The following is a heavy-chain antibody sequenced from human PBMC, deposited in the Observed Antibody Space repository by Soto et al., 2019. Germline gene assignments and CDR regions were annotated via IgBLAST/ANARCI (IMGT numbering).Heavy chain of an antibody. CDR1: GGSISSGDSY. D-gene: IGHD2-2*01. V-gene: IGHV4-30-4*01. J-gene: IGHJ4*02. Sequence: SETLSLTCTVSGGSISSGDSYWSWIRQPPGKGLEWIGYIYDSGSTYYNPSLKSRVFISVYTSKNQFSLNLNSVTASHTAIYYWAGGEESSPYLAFEYWGKGTMVTVSS. CDR3: AGGEESSPYLAFEY. CDR2: IYDSGST.